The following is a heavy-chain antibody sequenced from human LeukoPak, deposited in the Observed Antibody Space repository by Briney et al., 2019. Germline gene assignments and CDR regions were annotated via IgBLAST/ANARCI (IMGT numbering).Heavy chain of an antibody. CDR2: NNWNGGST. J-gene: IGHJ5*02. D-gene: IGHD6-13*01. V-gene: IGHV3-20*04. CDR1: GLTFDDYG. CDR3: ARDLGSSWSYNWFDP. Sequence: RGSLSLSCAASGLTFDDYGMSWVRQAPGRGLEWVSGNNWNGGSTGYADSMKGRFTISRDNAKNSLYLQMNSLRAEDTALYYCARDLGSSWSYNWFDPWVQGTLVTVSS.